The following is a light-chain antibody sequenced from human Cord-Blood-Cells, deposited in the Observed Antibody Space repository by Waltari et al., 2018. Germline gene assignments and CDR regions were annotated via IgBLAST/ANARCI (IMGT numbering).Light chain of an antibody. V-gene: IGLV2-11*01. Sequence: QSALTQPRSVSGSPGQSVTIPCTGTSRYVGGYNYVSWYQQHPGKAPKLMIYDVSKRPSGVPDRFSGSKSGNTASLTISGLQAEDEADYYCCSYAGSYVVFGGGTKLTVL. CDR1: SRYVGGYNY. CDR2: DVS. CDR3: CSYAGSYVV. J-gene: IGLJ2*01.